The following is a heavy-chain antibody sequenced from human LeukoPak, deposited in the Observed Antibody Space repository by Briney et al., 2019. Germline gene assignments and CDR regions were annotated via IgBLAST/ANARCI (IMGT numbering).Heavy chain of an antibody. D-gene: IGHD3-10*01. Sequence: GGSLRLSCAVSGFTFSSYAMHWVRQAPGKGLEWMSVISYDGSNKYFADSVKGRFTISRDNSENTLYLQMNSLRAEDTAVYYCARVLGKLLWFGELLGDYYFDYWGQGTLVTVSS. V-gene: IGHV3-30*04. CDR3: ARVLGKLLWFGELLGDYYFDY. CDR1: GFTFSSYA. J-gene: IGHJ4*02. CDR2: ISYDGSNK.